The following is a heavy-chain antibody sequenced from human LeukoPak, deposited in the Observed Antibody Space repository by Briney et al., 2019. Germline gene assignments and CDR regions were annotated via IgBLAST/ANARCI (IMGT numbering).Heavy chain of an antibody. CDR1: GYSFTSYW. CDR3: ARWRLAYCGGDCYEYFQY. Sequence: VESLKISCKGSGYSFTSYWIGWVRQMPGKGLEWMGIIYPGDSDTRYSPSFQGQVTISVDKSINTAHLQWSSLKASDTAMYYCARWRLAYCGGDCYEYFQYWGQGTLVTVSS. J-gene: IGHJ1*01. D-gene: IGHD2-21*02. V-gene: IGHV5-51*01. CDR2: IYPGDSDT.